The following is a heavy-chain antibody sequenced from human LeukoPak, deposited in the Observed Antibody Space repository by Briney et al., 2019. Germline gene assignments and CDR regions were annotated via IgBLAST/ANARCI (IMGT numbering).Heavy chain of an antibody. CDR2: IPYDGSNK. CDR1: GFTFSSYA. Sequence: PGGSLRLSCAASGFTFSSYAMHWVRQAPGKGLEWVAVIPYDGSNKYYADSVKGRFTISRDNSKNTLYLQMNSLRAEDTAVYYCARDSNVVVVVAATPGYFDYWGQGTLVTVSS. CDR3: ARDSNVVVVVAATPGYFDY. J-gene: IGHJ4*02. V-gene: IGHV3-30-3*01. D-gene: IGHD2-15*01.